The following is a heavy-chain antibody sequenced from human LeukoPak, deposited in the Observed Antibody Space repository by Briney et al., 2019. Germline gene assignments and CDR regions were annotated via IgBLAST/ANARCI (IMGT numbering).Heavy chain of an antibody. CDR2: ISTYNGNT. J-gene: IGHJ4*02. Sequence: ASVKVSCKASGYIFTNYAISWVRQAPGQGLEWMGWISTYNGNTKNAQKLQGRVTMTTDTSTSTAYMELRTLRSDDTAMYYCARDRRSDCSGAGCDSGTDYWGQGTLVTVSS. V-gene: IGHV1-18*01. CDR1: GYIFTNYA. D-gene: IGHD2-15*01. CDR3: ARDRRSDCSGAGCDSGTDY.